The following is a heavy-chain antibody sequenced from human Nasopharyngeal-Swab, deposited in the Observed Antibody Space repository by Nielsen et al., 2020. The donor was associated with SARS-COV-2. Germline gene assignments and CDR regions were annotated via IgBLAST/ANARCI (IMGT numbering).Heavy chain of an antibody. V-gene: IGHV3-73*01. CDR1: GFIFSESA. J-gene: IGHJ4*02. Sequence: GGSLRLSCAASGFIFSESAMHWVRQASGKGLEWLGRIGDKAHNYATTYGASMKGRFTISRDDSKNTAFLQMDSLKTEDTALYYCTTDSYFDYWGQGTLVTVSS. CDR3: TTDSYFDY. CDR2: IGDKAHNYAT.